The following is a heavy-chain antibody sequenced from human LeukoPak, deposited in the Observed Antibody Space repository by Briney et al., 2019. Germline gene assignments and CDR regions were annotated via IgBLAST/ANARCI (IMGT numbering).Heavy chain of an antibody. CDR3: AKDRGRSLLGDYGMDV. V-gene: IGHV3-9*01. CDR2: ISWNSGSI. D-gene: IGHD1-26*01. Sequence: GGSLRLSCAASGFTFDDYAMHWVRQAPGKGLEWVSGISWNSGSIGYADSVKGRFTISRDNAKNSLYLQMNSLRAEDTALYYCAKDRGRSLLGDYGMDVWGQGTTVTVSS. J-gene: IGHJ6*02. CDR1: GFTFDDYA.